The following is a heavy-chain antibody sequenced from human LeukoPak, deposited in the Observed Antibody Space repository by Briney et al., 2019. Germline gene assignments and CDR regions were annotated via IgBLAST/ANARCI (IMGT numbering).Heavy chain of an antibody. D-gene: IGHD3-3*01. CDR3: ARGRFRTASHYYGMDA. J-gene: IGHJ6*02. V-gene: IGHV1-69*13. CDR2: IIPIFGTT. CDR1: GGTFSSHA. Sequence: SVKVSCKASGGTFSSHAISWVRQAPGQGLEWMGGIIPIFGTTKYAQKFQGRVTIAADESASTAYMELSSLRSEDTAVYYCARGRFRTASHYYGMDAWGQGTTVTVSS.